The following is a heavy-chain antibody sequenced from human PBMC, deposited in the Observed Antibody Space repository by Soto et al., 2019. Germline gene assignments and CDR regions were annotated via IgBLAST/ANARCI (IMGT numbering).Heavy chain of an antibody. D-gene: IGHD3-9*01. CDR1: GGTFSSYT. Sequence: SVKVSCKASGGTFSSYTISWVRQAPGQGLEWMGRIIPILGIANYAQKFQGRVTITADKSTSTAYMELSSLRSDDTAVYYCARAAFDAFDWLISFDYWGQGTLVTVSS. CDR2: IIPILGIA. V-gene: IGHV1-69*02. J-gene: IGHJ4*02. CDR3: ARAAFDAFDWLISFDY.